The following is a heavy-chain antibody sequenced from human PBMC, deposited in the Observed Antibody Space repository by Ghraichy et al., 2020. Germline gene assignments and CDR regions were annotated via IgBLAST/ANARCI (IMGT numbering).Heavy chain of an antibody. CDR3: ARHRCGGYACYPHWNFDH. D-gene: IGHD3-22*01. Sequence: SETLSLTCTVSGGSINTYYWSWIWQSPGKGLEWIGYISSDGSTKSNPSLKSRVTMSLDTSKSQFSLKITSVAAADTAVYYCARHRCGGYACYPHWNFDHWGQGTLVTVSS. V-gene: IGHV4-59*08. CDR1: GGSINTYY. J-gene: IGHJ4*02. CDR2: ISSDGST.